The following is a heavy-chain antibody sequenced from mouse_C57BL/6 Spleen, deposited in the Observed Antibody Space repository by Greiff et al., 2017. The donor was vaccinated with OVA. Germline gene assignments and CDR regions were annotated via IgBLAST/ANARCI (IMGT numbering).Heavy chain of an antibody. CDR3: ARHEVNYYGSSPFAY. V-gene: IGHV5-2*01. CDR1: EYEFPSHD. CDR2: INSDGGST. D-gene: IGHD1-1*01. J-gene: IGHJ3*01. Sequence: DVMLVESGGGLVQPGESLKLSCESNEYEFPSHDMSWVRKTPEKRLELVAAINSDGGSTYYPDTMERRFIISRDNTKKTLYLQMSSLRSEDTALYYCARHEVNYYGSSPFAYWGQGTLVTVSA.